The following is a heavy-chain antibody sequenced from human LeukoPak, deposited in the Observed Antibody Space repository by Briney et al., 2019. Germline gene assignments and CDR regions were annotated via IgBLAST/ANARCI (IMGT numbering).Heavy chain of an antibody. Sequence: GGSLRLSCAASGFTFSDYTMNWVRQAPGKGLEWVSSISSSSTYIYYADSVKGRFTISRDNAKNSLYLQMNSLRAEDTAVYYCANAPRSSGSYYWGQGTLVTVSS. CDR1: GFTFSDYT. J-gene: IGHJ4*02. V-gene: IGHV3-21*01. CDR3: ANAPRSSGSYY. CDR2: ISSSSTYI. D-gene: IGHD1-26*01.